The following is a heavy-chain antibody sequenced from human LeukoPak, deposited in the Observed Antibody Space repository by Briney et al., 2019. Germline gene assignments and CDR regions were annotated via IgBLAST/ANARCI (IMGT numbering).Heavy chain of an antibody. D-gene: IGHD4-17*01. CDR3: AREAVTSRSGDY. J-gene: IGHJ4*02. V-gene: IGHV4-34*01. CDR1: GGSFSGYY. Sequence: PSETLSLTCAVYGGSFSGYYWSWIRQPPGKGLEWIREIDHSESTNYNPSLKSRVTISVDTSKNQFSLKVSSVTAADTAVYYCAREAVTSRSGDYWGQGTLVTVSS. CDR2: IDHSEST.